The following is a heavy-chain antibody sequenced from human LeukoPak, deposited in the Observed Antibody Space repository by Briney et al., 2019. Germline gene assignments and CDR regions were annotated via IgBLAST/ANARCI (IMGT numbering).Heavy chain of an antibody. Sequence: ASVKVSCKAFGNFFSGYGFTWVRQAPGQGLEWMGWITAYNQNTNYAQKFQGRVTLTKDTSTSTAYIELRSLRFDDTAVYYCAGIAAAGPWDFWGQGTLVTVSS. J-gene: IGHJ4*02. D-gene: IGHD6-13*01. CDR2: ITAYNQNT. CDR3: AGIAAAGPWDF. V-gene: IGHV1-18*01. CDR1: GNFFSGYG.